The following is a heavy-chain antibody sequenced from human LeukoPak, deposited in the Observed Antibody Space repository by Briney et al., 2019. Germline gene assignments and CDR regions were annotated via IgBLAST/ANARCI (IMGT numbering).Heavy chain of an antibody. J-gene: IGHJ4*02. V-gene: IGHV3-30*03. Sequence: SLRLSCAASGFTFSSFGMHWVRQAPGKGLEWVAVLSYDGSNNYYADSVKGRFTISRDNSKNTLCLQMNSLKTEDTAVYYCTTDSSGLGSHWGQGTLVTVSS. CDR2: LSYDGSNN. CDR1: GFTFSSFG. D-gene: IGHD3-22*01. CDR3: TTDSSGLGSH.